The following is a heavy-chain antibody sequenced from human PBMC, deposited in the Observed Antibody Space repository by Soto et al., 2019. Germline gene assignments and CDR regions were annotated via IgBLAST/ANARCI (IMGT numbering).Heavy chain of an antibody. J-gene: IGHJ4*02. CDR2: IYYSGST. V-gene: IGHV4-39*01. CDR3: AGGLLWFGELPPDC. CDR1: GGSISSSSYY. D-gene: IGHD3-10*01. Sequence: QLQLQESGPGLVKPSETLSLTCTVSGGSISSSSYYWGWIRQPPGKGLEWIGSIYYSGSTYYNPSLKSRVTFAVAASKNQFSPMLSSVTAADTALYDGAGGLLWFGELPPDCWGQGTLVAVSS.